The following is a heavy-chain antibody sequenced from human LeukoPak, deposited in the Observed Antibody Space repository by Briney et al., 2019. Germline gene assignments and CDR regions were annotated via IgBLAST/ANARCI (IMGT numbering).Heavy chain of an antibody. CDR1: GYTFTGYY. J-gene: IGHJ3*02. V-gene: IGHV1-2*02. CDR2: INPNSGGT. Sequence: ASVKGSCRASGYTFTGYYMHWVRQAPGQGLEWMGWINPNSGGTNYAQKFQGRVTMTRDTSISTAYMELSRLRSDDTAVYYCARVGSRPHDAFDIWGQGTMVTVSS. CDR3: ARVGSRPHDAFDI.